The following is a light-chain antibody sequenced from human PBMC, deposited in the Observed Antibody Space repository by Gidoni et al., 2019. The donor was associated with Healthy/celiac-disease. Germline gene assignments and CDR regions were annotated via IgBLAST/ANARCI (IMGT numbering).Light chain of an antibody. CDR2: AAS. V-gene: IGKV1-39*01. CDR1: QSISSY. CDR3: QQSYSTPSIT. Sequence: DIQMTQSPSSLSASVGDRVTITCRASQSISSYLNWYQQKPGKAPKLLIYAASSLQSGFPSRFSGSGSGTDFTLTISSLQPEDFATYYCQQSYSTPSITFGQGTRLEIK. J-gene: IGKJ5*01.